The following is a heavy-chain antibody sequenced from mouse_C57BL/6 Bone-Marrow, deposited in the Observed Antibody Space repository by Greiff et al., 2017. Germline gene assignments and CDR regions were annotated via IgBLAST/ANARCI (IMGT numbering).Heavy chain of an antibody. CDR2: ISGGGGTT. Sequence: EVQVVESGGGLVKPGGSLKLSCAASGFPFSSYTMPWVRQTPEKRLQWVAAISGGGGTTYYPDSVKGRFTISRDNDKHILYLQMSSLTYEDTALSDCSRQVSTVLATRYFDVWGTGTTVTVSS. J-gene: IGHJ1*03. CDR1: GFPFSSYT. D-gene: IGHD1-1*01. V-gene: IGHV5-9*01. CDR3: SRQVSTVLATRYFDV.